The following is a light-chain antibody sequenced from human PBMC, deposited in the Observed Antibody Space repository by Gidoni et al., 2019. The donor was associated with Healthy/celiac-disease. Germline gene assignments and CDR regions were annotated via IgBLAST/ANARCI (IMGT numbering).Light chain of an antibody. V-gene: IGKV4-1*01. CDR1: QSVLYSSNNKNY. J-gene: IGKJ2*01. Sequence: DIVMTQSPDSLAVSLGERATINCKSSQSVLYSSNNKNYLAWYQQKPGQPPKLLIYWASTRESGVPDRFSGSGSGTDFTLTISSLQAEDVAVYYCQQYYSTPTFXQXPSWRSN. CDR3: QQYYSTPT. CDR2: WAS.